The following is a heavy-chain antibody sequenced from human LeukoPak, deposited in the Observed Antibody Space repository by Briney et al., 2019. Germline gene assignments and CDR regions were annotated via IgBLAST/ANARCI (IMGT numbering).Heavy chain of an antibody. V-gene: IGHV3-53*01. Sequence: PGGSLRLSCAASGFSVSNYFMAWVRQAPGKGLEWVSIIYSGGPTYYGASVRGRVTLTRDEPTNTLHLQVHSVLVEDTAVYHCVRAKTSPGYPFEHWGQGTLVTVSS. J-gene: IGHJ4*02. CDR2: IYSGGPT. CDR1: GFSVSNYF. D-gene: IGHD5-12*01. CDR3: VRAKTSPGYPFEH.